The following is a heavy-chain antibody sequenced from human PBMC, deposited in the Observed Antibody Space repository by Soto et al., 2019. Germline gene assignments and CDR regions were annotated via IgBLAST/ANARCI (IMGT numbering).Heavy chain of an antibody. CDR3: ARGGGLRFLEWLWAWATTDY. CDR2: IKQDGSEK. Sequence: EVQLVESGGGLVQPGGSLRLSCAASGFTFSSYWMSWVRQAPGKGLEWVANIKQDGSEKYYVDSVKGRFTISRDNAKNSLYLQMNSLRAEDTAVYYCARGGGLRFLEWLWAWATTDYWGQGTLVTVSS. J-gene: IGHJ4*02. V-gene: IGHV3-7*05. CDR1: GFTFSSYW. D-gene: IGHD3-3*01.